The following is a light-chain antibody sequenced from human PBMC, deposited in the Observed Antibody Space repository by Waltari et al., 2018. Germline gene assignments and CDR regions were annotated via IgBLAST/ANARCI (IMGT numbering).Light chain of an antibody. J-gene: IGKJ2*01. CDR3: QQSFSTPYN. V-gene: IGKV1-39*01. Sequence: DIQMTQSPSSLSASVGDRVTITCRASQTISNYLGWYQHKPGKAPKLLIYAASSLQSGVPSRFSSSGSGTDFTLTISSLQPEDFATYYCQQSFSTPYNFGQGTKLEIK. CDR1: QTISNY. CDR2: AAS.